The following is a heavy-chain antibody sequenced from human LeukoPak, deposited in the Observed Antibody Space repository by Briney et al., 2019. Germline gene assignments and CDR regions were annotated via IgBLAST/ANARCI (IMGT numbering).Heavy chain of an antibody. CDR1: GYTFTSYG. V-gene: IGHV1-18*01. J-gene: IGHJ4*02. D-gene: IGHD3-10*01. CDR3: ARDLYPGYGSGSYPPWRGFDY. Sequence: ASVKVSCKASGYTFTSYGISWVRQAPGQGLEWMGWISAYNGNTNYAQKLQGRVTMTTDTSTSTAYMELRSLRSDDTAVYYCARDLYPGYGSGSYPPWRGFDYWGQGTLVTVSS. CDR2: ISAYNGNT.